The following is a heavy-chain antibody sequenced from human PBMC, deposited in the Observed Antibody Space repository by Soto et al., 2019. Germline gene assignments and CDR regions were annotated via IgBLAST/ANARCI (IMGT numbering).Heavy chain of an antibody. CDR1: GFPFTSYG. D-gene: IGHD3-10*01. Sequence: QVQLVESGGGVVQPGRSLRLSCAGSGFPFTSYGMHWVREGPDKGLEWVAVISYDGSDKYYADSVKGRFTISRDNSKNMLYLQMNSLRPEATALYYCVGGQYYFDYRGQGTLVIVSS. CDR3: VGGQYYFDY. V-gene: IGHV3-30*03. CDR2: ISYDGSDK. J-gene: IGHJ4*02.